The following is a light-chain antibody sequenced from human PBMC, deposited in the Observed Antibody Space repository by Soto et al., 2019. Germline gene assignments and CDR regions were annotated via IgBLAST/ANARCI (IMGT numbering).Light chain of an antibody. CDR2: GAS. CDR3: QQYNNWPPKT. Sequence: VLTQSPATLSLSPGERATLSCRASQSVSTYLAWYQKKPGQPPRLLIYGASSRASGIPDRFSGSGSGTEFTLTISSLQSEDFAVYYCQQYNNWPPKTFGQGTKVDIK. J-gene: IGKJ1*01. CDR1: QSVSTY. V-gene: IGKV3D-15*01.